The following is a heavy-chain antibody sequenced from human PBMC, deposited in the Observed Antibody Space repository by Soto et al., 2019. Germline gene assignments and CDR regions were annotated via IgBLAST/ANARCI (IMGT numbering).Heavy chain of an antibody. CDR3: ARDRSVWGSYRYYPPLDAFDI. D-gene: IGHD3-16*02. J-gene: IGHJ3*02. Sequence: GGSLRLSCTASGFTFSSYAMHWVRQAPGKGLEWVAVMSYDGSNKYYADSVKGRFTISRGNSKNTLYLQMNSLRAEDTAVYYCARDRSVWGSYRYYPPLDAFDIWGHGTMVTVSS. CDR1: GFTFSSYA. CDR2: MSYDGSNK. V-gene: IGHV3-30-3*01.